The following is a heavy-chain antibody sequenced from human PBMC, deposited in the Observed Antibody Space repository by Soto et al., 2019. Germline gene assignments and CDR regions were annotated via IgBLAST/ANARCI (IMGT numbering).Heavy chain of an antibody. CDR1: GGSISSSTYY. Sequence: QLQLRESGPGLVQPSETLSLTCLVSGGSISSSTYYWGWIRQPPGKGLEWIGSIYYSGATYYNPSLRSCITISMDRSKIHFSLKLTSVTAADTAIYYCAPVGIGTTTVDYWGQGTLVTVSS. CDR3: APVGIGTTTVDY. J-gene: IGHJ4*02. D-gene: IGHD5-12*01. V-gene: IGHV4-39*02. CDR2: IYYSGAT.